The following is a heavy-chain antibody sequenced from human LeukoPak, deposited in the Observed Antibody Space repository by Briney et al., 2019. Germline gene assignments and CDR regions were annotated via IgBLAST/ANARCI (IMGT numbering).Heavy chain of an antibody. V-gene: IGHV1-18*01. J-gene: IGHJ4*02. CDR3: ARGYYDYVWGSYRSHYFDY. CDR2: ISAYNGNT. D-gene: IGHD3-16*02. Sequence: ASVKVSCKASGYTFTSYGISWVRQAPGQGLEWMGWISAYNGNTNYAQKLQGRVTMTTDTSTSTAYMELRSLRPDDTAVYYCARGYYDYVWGSYRSHYFDYWGQGTLVTVSS. CDR1: GYTFTSYG.